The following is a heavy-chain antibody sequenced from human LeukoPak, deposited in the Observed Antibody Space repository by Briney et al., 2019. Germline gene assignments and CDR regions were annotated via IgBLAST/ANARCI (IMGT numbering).Heavy chain of an antibody. CDR1: GFTFSSYA. CDR3: AKDLRPPRTMFGVGSFDP. CDR2: ISGSGGST. D-gene: IGHD3-3*01. J-gene: IGHJ5*02. V-gene: IGHV3-23*01. Sequence: GGSLRLSFAASGFTFSSYAMSWVRQAPGKGLEWVSAISGSGGSTYYADSVKGRFTISRDNSKNTLYLQMNSLRAEDTAVYYCAKDLRPPRTMFGVGSFDPWGQGTLVTVSS.